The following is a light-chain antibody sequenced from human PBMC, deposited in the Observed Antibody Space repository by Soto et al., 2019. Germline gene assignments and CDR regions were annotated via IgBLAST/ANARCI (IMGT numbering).Light chain of an antibody. V-gene: IGLV2-14*01. CDR3: TSYTTSSTYV. CDR1: STDVGLYNY. Sequence: ALTQPASVSGSPGQSITISCTGTSTDVGLYNYVSWYQQHPGKAPKLMIYEVSNRPSGVSHRFSGSKSGNTASLTISGLQAEDEADYYCTSYTTSSTYVFGTGTKVTVL. J-gene: IGLJ1*01. CDR2: EVS.